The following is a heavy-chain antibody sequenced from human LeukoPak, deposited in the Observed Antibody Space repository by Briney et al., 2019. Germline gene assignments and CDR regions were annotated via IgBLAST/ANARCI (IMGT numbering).Heavy chain of an antibody. J-gene: IGHJ4*02. V-gene: IGHV3-7*03. CDR3: AIWTSGNY. CDR1: GFTFSSYR. CDR2: MDPSGSQK. D-gene: IGHD1-1*01. Sequence: GGSLRLSCAASGFTFSSYRMNWVRQAPGKGLEWVANMDPSGSQKRYMDSVKGRFTISKDSPGTSFYLEMYSLRADDTGIYYCAIWTSGNYWGQGSLVTVSS.